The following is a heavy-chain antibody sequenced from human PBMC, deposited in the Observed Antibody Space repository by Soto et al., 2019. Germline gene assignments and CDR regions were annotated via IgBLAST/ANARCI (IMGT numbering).Heavy chain of an antibody. J-gene: IGHJ5*02. Sequence: GSGPTLVNPTQTLTLTCTFSGFSLSTSGVGVGWIRQPPGKALEWLALIYWDDDKRYSPSLKSRLTITKDTSKNQVVLTMTNMDPVDTATYYCAHSSYDFWSGYYTPLPPNWFDPWGQGTLVTVSS. CDR1: GFSLSTSGVG. D-gene: IGHD3-3*01. CDR3: AHSSYDFWSGYYTPLPPNWFDP. CDR2: IYWDDDK. V-gene: IGHV2-5*02.